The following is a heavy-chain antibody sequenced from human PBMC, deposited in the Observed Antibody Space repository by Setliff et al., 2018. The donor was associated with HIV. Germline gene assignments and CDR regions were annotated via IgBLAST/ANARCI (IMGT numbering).Heavy chain of an antibody. V-gene: IGHV1-69*10. J-gene: IGHJ3*02. D-gene: IGHD6-13*01. CDR2: IISILNVA. CDR3: VRVLKGYSSSYEAFDI. CDR1: RGTFTSYA. Sequence: SVKVSCKTSRGTFTSYAFTWVRQAPGQGLEWMGGIISILNVATYAQKFQGRVTITADKSTSTVYMELSSLRSEDSAVYYCVRVLKGYSSSYEAFDIWGQGTMVTVS.